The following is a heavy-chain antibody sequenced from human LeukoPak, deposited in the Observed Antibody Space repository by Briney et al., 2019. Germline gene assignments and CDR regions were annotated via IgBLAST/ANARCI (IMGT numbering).Heavy chain of an antibody. CDR2: IRSDDGAI. V-gene: IGHV3-11*01. CDR3: ATDKDYALAV. D-gene: IGHD3-16*01. CDR1: GFTFSDYQ. J-gene: IGHJ6*02. Sequence: GGSLRLSCEGSGFTFSDYQMSWIRQPPGKGLEWVSYIRSDDGAIHYTDSVKGRFTISRDDAKNSLYLQMNGLRAEDTAVYYCATDKDYALAVWGQGTTVTVSS.